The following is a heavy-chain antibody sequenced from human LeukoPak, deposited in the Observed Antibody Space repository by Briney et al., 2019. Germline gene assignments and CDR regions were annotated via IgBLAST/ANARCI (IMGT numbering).Heavy chain of an antibody. CDR1: GFTFSDYY. CDR2: ISSSGSTI. Sequence: GGSLRLSCAASGFTFSDYYMSWIRQAPGKGLEWVPYISSSGSTIYYADSVKGRFTISRDNAKNSLYLQMNSLRAEDTAVYYCARDTFYDSSGYYGYWGQGTLVTVSS. J-gene: IGHJ4*02. D-gene: IGHD3-22*01. CDR3: ARDTFYDSSGYYGY. V-gene: IGHV3-11*01.